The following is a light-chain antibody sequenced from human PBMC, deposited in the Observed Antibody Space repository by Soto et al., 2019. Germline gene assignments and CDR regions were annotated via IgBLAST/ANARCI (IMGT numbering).Light chain of an antibody. CDR2: EVS. CDR1: SCDVGGYNS. CDR3: SSFTSSSTLYV. J-gene: IGLJ1*01. V-gene: IGLV2-14*01. Sequence: QSALTQPASVSGSPGQSITISCTGTSCDVGGYNSVSWYQQHPGKAPKLMIYEVSNRPSGVSNRFSGSKSGNTASLTVSGLQAEDEADYYCSSFTSSSTLYVFGTGTKLTVL.